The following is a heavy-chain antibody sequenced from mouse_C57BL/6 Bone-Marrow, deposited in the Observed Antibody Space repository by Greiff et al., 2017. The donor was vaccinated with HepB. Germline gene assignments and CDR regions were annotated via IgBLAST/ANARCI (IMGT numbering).Heavy chain of an antibody. CDR3: ARPYGSSTYYAMDY. V-gene: IGHV1-76*01. J-gene: IGHJ4*01. CDR1: GYTFTDYY. D-gene: IGHD1-1*01. CDR2: IYPGSGNT. Sequence: VKLQQSGAELVRPGASVKLSCKASGYTFTDYYINWVKQRPGQGLEWIARIYPGSGNTYYNEKFKGKATLTAEKSSSTAYMQLSSLTSEDSAVYFCARPYGSSTYYAMDYWGQGTSVTVSS.